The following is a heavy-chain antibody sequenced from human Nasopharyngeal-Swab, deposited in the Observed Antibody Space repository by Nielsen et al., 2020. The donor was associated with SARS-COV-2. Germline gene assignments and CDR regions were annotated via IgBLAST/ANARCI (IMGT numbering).Heavy chain of an antibody. V-gene: IGHV1-24*01. CDR1: GSTLTEIS. J-gene: IGHJ4*02. CDR3: AASQWGEYFDY. Sequence: VSVKVSCKVSGSTLTEISMHWVRQAHGRGLEWMGGFDPEDGETIYAQKFQGRVTMTEDTSIDTAYMELRSLRSEDTAVYYCAASQWGEYFDYWGQGTLVSVSS. D-gene: IGHD3-16*01. CDR2: FDPEDGET.